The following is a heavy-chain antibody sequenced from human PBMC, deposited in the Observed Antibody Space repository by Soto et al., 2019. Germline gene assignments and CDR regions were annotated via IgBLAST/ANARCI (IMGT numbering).Heavy chain of an antibody. V-gene: IGHV4-59*01. CDR1: GGSISSYY. Sequence: PSETLSLTCTVSGGSISSYYWSWIRQPPGKGLEWIGYIYYSGSTNYNPSLKSRVTISVDTSKNQFSLKLSSVTAADTAVYYCARGTRYSLFSFDYWGQGTLVTVSS. J-gene: IGHJ4*02. D-gene: IGHD3-16*02. CDR3: ARGTRYSLFSFDY. CDR2: IYYSGST.